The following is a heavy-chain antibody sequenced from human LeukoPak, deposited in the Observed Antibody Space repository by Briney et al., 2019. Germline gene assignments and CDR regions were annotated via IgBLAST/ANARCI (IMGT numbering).Heavy chain of an antibody. CDR2: IRQDASER. J-gene: IGHJ4*01. Sequence: GGSVRLSCAASGFIFSDYWMSWVRQPRGKGLEWVANIRQDASERYYGDSVKGRFAISRDNTKNSLYLQMNSLRAEDTAVYYCVRDKGFLRWKYLTPEYWGHGTPVTVSS. CDR3: VRDKGFLRWKYLTPEY. V-gene: IGHV3-7*01. CDR1: GFIFSDYW. D-gene: IGHD3-9*01.